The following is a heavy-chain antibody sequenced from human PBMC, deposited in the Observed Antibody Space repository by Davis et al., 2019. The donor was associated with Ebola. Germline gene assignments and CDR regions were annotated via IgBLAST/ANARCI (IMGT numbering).Heavy chain of an antibody. CDR1: GGTFSSYA. Sequence: ASVKVSCKASGGTFSSYAISWVRQAPGQRLEWMGWINAGNGNTKYSQKFQGRVTITRDTSASTAYMELSSLRSEDTAVYYCAGSIWFGESHYYGMDVWGQGTTVTVSS. CDR2: INAGNGNT. D-gene: IGHD3-10*01. V-gene: IGHV1-3*01. CDR3: AGSIWFGESHYYGMDV. J-gene: IGHJ6*02.